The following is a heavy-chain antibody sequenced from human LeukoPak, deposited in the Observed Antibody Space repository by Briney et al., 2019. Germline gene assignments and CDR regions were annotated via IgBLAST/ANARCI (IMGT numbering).Heavy chain of an antibody. J-gene: IGHJ4*02. D-gene: IGHD3-22*01. Sequence: PGGSLRLSCAASGFTSSTYAMHWVRQAPGKGLEWVAFVSYDGSNKYYADSVKGRFTISRDNSKNTLYLQMNSLRAEDTAVYYCAGDRGLIVVAYSLDYWGQGTLVTVSS. CDR3: AGDRGLIVVAYSLDY. CDR1: GFTSSTYA. CDR2: VSYDGSNK. V-gene: IGHV3-30-3*01.